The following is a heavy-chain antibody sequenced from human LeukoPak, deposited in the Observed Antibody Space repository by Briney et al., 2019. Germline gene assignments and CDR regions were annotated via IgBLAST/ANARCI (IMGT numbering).Heavy chain of an antibody. V-gene: IGHV3-73*01. Sequence: GGSLRLSCAASGFTFSGSAMHWVRQASGKGLEWVGRIRSKANSYATAYAASVKGRFSISRDDSKNTAYLQMNSLKTEDTAVYYCTRLPDLLWFGAWGQGTLVTVSS. J-gene: IGHJ5*02. CDR2: IRSKANSYAT. D-gene: IGHD3-10*01. CDR3: TRLPDLLWFGA. CDR1: GFTFSGSA.